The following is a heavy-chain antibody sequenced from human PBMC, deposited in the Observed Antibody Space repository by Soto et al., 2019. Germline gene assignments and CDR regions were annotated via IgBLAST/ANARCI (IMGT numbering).Heavy chain of an antibody. J-gene: IGHJ4*02. CDR2: IFPADSDT. CDR1: GYRFTRNW. Sequence: GESLKISCEGSGYRFTRNWIGWVRQMPGKGLEWMGIIFPADSDTRYSPSFEGQVTISADKSSTTAYLQWSSLRASDTAVYYCARLASRGSPDYWGQGSLVTVSS. V-gene: IGHV5-51*01. D-gene: IGHD3-16*01. CDR3: ARLASRGSPDY.